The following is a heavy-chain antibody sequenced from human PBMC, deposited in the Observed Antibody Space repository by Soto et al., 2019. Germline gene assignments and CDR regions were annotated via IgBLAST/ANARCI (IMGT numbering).Heavy chain of an antibody. CDR1: GFTFRDYA. Sequence: PGGSLRLSCAASGFTFRDYAMSWVRQAPGKGLEWVSAISGSGDSSRHADSVKGRFTISRDNSKNTLYLQMNRLRVDDTAVYYCGKERLGNGWFVCNSWGRGTLVTVSS. CDR2: ISGSGDSS. CDR3: GKERLGNGWFVCNS. D-gene: IGHD6-19*01. J-gene: IGHJ4*02. V-gene: IGHV3-23*01.